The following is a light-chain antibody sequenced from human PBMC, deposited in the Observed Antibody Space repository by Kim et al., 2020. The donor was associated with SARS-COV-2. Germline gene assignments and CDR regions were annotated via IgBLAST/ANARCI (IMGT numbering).Light chain of an antibody. J-gene: IGKJ2*01. Sequence: SPGERATLSCRASQMVDKKLAWYQQRAGQAPRLLIYSASTRASGIPARFSGSGSGTEFTLTISSLQSEDFAIYYCQQYKNWPPYTFCQGTKVDIK. CDR2: SAS. V-gene: IGKV3-15*01. CDR3: QQYKNWPPYT. CDR1: QMVDKK.